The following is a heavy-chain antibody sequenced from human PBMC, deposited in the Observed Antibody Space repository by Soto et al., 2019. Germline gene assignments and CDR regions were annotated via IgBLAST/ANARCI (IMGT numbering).Heavy chain of an antibody. CDR1: GFTFSSYA. CDR3: ASDYLHSSGSFLAPDY. V-gene: IGHV3-64*01. CDR2: ISSNGGST. D-gene: IGHD1-26*01. Sequence: PGGSLRLSCAASGFTFSSYAMHWVRQAPGKGLEYVSAISSNGGSTYYANSVKGRFTISRDNAKNTLYLQMNSLRAEDTVVYFCASDYLHSSGSFLAPDYWGQGTLVTVSS. J-gene: IGHJ4*02.